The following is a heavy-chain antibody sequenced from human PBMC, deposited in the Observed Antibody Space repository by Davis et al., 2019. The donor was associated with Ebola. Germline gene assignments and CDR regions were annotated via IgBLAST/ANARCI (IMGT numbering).Heavy chain of an antibody. D-gene: IGHD3-22*01. V-gene: IGHV3-23*01. Sequence: GGSLRLSCAASGFTFSSYSMNWVRQAPGKGLEWVSAISASGATTYYADSVKGRFTISRDNSKDTLYLQMNSLRADDTAVYYCAKAGYYFDSSGYFDYWGQGTLVTVSS. CDR2: ISASGATT. CDR3: AKAGYYFDSSGYFDY. CDR1: GFTFSSYS. J-gene: IGHJ4*02.